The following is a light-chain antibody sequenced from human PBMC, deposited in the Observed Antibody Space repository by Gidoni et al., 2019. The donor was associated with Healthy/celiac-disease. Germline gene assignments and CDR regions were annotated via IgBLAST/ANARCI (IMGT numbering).Light chain of an antibody. Sequence: QSALTQPRPVSSSPGQSVTISCTGTSSDVGGYNYVAWYQQHPGKAPKLMIYDVSKRPSGVPDRFSGSKSGNTASLTISGLQAEDEADYYCCSYAGSYTPWVFGGGTKLTVL. CDR1: SSDVGGYNY. V-gene: IGLV2-11*01. CDR3: CSYAGSYTPWV. J-gene: IGLJ3*02. CDR2: DVS.